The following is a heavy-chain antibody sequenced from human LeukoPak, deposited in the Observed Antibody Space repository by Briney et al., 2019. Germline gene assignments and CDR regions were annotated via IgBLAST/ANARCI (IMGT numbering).Heavy chain of an antibody. D-gene: IGHD2-15*01. Sequence: SETLSLTCTVSGGSISSHYWTWIRQSPVKGLEWIGDISNSGSTSYNPSLKSRVTISIDTSKNQFSLKLSSVTAADTAVYYCGRDALVGYFSYYYMDVWGKGTTVTVSS. CDR3: GRDALVGYFSYYYMDV. J-gene: IGHJ6*03. CDR2: ISNSGST. CDR1: GGSISSHY. V-gene: IGHV4-59*11.